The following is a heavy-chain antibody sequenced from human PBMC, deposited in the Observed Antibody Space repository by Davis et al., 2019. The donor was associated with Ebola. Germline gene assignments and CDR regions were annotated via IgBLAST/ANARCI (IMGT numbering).Heavy chain of an antibody. CDR2: IYYSGST. Sequence: SETLSLTCTVSGGSISSSSYYWGWIRQPPGKGLEWIGSIYYSGSTYYNPSLKSRVTISVDTSKNQFSLKLSSVTAADTAVYYCLSEGSWDYYYGMDVWGQGTTVTVSS. CDR3: LSEGSWDYYYGMDV. J-gene: IGHJ6*02. V-gene: IGHV4-39*01. CDR1: GGSISSSSYY. D-gene: IGHD2-15*01.